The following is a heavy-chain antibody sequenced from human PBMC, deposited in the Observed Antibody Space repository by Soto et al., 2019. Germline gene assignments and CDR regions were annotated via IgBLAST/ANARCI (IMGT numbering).Heavy chain of an antibody. V-gene: IGHV1-18*01. Sequence: ASVKASCKASRYTFTSYGIRWVRQAPGKGLEWMGWISAYNGNTNYAQKLQGRVTMTTDTSTSTAYMELRSLRSDDTAVYYCASSEYYYDSSGYYMGFGYWGQGTLVTVSS. CDR3: ASSEYYYDSSGYYMGFGY. D-gene: IGHD3-22*01. CDR2: ISAYNGNT. J-gene: IGHJ4*02. CDR1: RYTFTSYG.